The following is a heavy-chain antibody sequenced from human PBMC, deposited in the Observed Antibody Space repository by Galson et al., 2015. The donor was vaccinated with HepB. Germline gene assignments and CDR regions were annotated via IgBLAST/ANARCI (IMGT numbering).Heavy chain of an antibody. J-gene: IGHJ5*02. CDR2: ISYDGSNK. Sequence: SLRLSCAASGFTFSSYAMHWVRQAPGKGLEWVAVISYDGSNKYYADSVKGRFTISRDNSKNTLYLQMNSLRAEDTAVYYCARGTVVVPAAMVFDPWGQGTLVTVSS. CDR1: GFTFSSYA. V-gene: IGHV3-30-3*01. CDR3: ARGTVVVPAAMVFDP. D-gene: IGHD2-2*01.